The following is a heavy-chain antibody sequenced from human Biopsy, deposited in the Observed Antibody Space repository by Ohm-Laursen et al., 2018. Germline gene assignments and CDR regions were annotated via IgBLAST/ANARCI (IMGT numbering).Heavy chain of an antibody. CDR1: GDSVSSGSFY. CDR2: IYDRGSTA. Sequence: GTLSLTCPVSGDSVSSGSFYWTWIRQPPGQGLEYIGYIYDRGSTANYNPSLESRVTMSVDMPKNQFSLKLSPVTAADTAIYYCARGMRSSGWPYFDPWGQGTLVTVSS. CDR3: ARGMRSSGWPYFDP. J-gene: IGHJ4*02. V-gene: IGHV4-61*01. D-gene: IGHD6-19*01.